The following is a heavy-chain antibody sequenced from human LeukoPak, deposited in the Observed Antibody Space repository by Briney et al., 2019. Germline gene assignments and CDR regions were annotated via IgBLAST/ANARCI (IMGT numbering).Heavy chain of an antibody. CDR3: AKRYCSGGSCYSGD. D-gene: IGHD2-15*01. Sequence: GGSLRLSCAGSGFTFSSPAMSWVRQAPGKGLDWVLAISASGGSTYYADSVKGRFTISRDNSKSSVYLQMSSLRVEDTAVYYCAKRYCSGGSCYSGDWGQGTLVTVSP. J-gene: IGHJ4*02. CDR2: ISASGGST. V-gene: IGHV3-23*01. CDR1: GFTFSSPA.